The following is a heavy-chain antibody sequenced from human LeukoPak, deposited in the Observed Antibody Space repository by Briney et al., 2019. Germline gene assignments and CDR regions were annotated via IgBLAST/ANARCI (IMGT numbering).Heavy chain of an antibody. CDR2: ISESGGSK. Sequence: GGSLRLSCAASGFTFSSYAMNWVRQAPGKGLERVSSISESGGSKYHADSVKGRFTISRDNSQNTLYLQMNSLRAEDTAVYYCASFYYDSRRDYWGQGTLVTVSS. V-gene: IGHV3-23*01. D-gene: IGHD3-22*01. CDR3: ASFYYDSRRDY. CDR1: GFTFSSYA. J-gene: IGHJ4*02.